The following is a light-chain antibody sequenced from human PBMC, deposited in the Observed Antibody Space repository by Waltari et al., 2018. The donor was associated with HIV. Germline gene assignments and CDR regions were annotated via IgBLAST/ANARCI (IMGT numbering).Light chain of an antibody. Sequence: SYVLTQPPSVSVAPGQTARITCGGSNIGSKSVHWYQQRPGQAPVLVVYDDSDRPSGIPERFSGSNSGNTATLTISRVEAGDEADYYCQVWDSSSTHAGVVFGGGTKLTAL. CDR3: QVWDSSSTHAGVV. J-gene: IGLJ2*01. CDR2: DDS. V-gene: IGLV3-21*02. CDR1: NIGSKS.